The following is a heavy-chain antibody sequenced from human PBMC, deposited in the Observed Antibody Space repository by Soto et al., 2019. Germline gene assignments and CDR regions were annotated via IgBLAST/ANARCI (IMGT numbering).Heavy chain of an antibody. Sequence: ASVKVSCKASGYTFTGYYMHWVRQAPGQGLEWMGWINPNSGGTNYAQKFQGWVTMTRDTSISTASMELSRLRSDETAGYYWWREDSSSSPTLDYWGQGTLVTVSS. V-gene: IGHV1-2*04. CDR1: GYTFTGYY. CDR3: WREDSSSSPTLDY. D-gene: IGHD6-13*01. CDR2: INPNSGGT. J-gene: IGHJ4*02.